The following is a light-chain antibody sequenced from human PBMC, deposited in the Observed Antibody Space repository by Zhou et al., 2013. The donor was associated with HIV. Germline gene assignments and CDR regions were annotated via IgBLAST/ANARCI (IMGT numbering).Light chain of an antibody. CDR2: GSS. Sequence: EIVLTQSPGTLSLSPGERATLSCRASQSVSSYLAWYQQKPGQAPRLLIYGSSSRATGIPDRFSGSGSGTDFTLTISRLEPEDFAVYYCQQCDTSPPRVTFGSGTKVDIK. J-gene: IGKJ3*01. V-gene: IGKV3-20*01. CDR1: QSVSSY. CDR3: QQCDTSPPRVT.